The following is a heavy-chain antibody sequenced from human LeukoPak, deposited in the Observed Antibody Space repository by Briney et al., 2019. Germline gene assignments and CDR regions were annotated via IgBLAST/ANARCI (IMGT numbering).Heavy chain of an antibody. Sequence: GRSLRLSCAASGFIVSSNYMSWVRQAPGKGLEWVSIIYSGGITYYADSVKGRFTISRENSKNTVYLQMNSLRGEDTAMYYCARVGTGTSGYFDYWGQGALVTVSS. V-gene: IGHV3-53*01. D-gene: IGHD2-8*01. CDR3: ARVGTGTSGYFDY. J-gene: IGHJ4*02. CDR1: GFIVSSNY. CDR2: IYSGGIT.